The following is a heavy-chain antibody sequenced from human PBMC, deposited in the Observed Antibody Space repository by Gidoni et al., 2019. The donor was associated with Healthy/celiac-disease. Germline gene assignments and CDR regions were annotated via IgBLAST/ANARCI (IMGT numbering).Heavy chain of an antibody. CDR1: GVTFSSYA. V-gene: IGHV3-30-3*01. J-gene: IGHJ4*02. Sequence: QVQLVESGGGVVQPGRYLRLACAASGVTFSSYAMHWVRQAPGKGLEWVAVISYDGSNKYYADSVKGRFTISRDNSKNTLSLQMNSLRAEDTAVYYCAREGYSYGPWDYWGQGTLVTVSS. D-gene: IGHD5-18*01. CDR2: ISYDGSNK. CDR3: AREGYSYGPWDY.